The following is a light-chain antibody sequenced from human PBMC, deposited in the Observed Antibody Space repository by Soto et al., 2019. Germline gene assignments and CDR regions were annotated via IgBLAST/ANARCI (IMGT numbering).Light chain of an antibody. V-gene: IGKV3-11*01. CDR2: DAS. CDR3: HQRSNWPPT. Sequence: ENVLTQSPATLSLSPGERATLSCRASQSVSSNLAWYQQKPGQAPRLLIYDASNRATGIPARFSGSGSGTDFTLTXXXXXXXXXXVYYCHQRSNWPPTFGGGTKX. J-gene: IGKJ4*01. CDR1: QSVSSN.